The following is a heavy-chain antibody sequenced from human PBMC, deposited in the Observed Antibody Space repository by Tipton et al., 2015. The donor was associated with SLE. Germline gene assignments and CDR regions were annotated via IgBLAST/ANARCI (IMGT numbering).Heavy chain of an antibody. J-gene: IGHJ2*01. CDR1: GFTFSSYA. CDR2: ISYDGSNK. Sequence: RSLRLSCPASGFTFSSYAMHWVRQAPGKGLEWVAVISYDGSNKYYADSVKGRFTISRDNSKNTLYLQMNSLRAEDTAVYYCAKRTTVTTEDWYFDLWGRGTLVTVSS. D-gene: IGHD4-17*01. CDR3: AKRTTVTTEDWYFDL. V-gene: IGHV3-30-3*02.